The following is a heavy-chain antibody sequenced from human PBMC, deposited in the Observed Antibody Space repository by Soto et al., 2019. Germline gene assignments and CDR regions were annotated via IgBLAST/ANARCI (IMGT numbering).Heavy chain of an antibody. CDR3: ARVGGVIAHVNMVRAPLDYYYYYGMDV. D-gene: IGHD3-10*01. CDR2: IIPIFGTA. J-gene: IGHJ6*02. CDR1: GVTFSSYA. V-gene: IGHV1-69*06. Sequence: SVKVSCKASGVTFSSYAISWVRQSPGQGLEWMGGIIPIFGTANYAQKFQGRVTITADKSTSTAYMELSSLRSEDTAVYYCARVGGVIAHVNMVRAPLDYYYYYGMDVWGQGTTVTVSS.